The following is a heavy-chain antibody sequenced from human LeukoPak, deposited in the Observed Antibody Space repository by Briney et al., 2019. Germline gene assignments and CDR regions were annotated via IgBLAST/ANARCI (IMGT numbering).Heavy chain of an antibody. D-gene: IGHD6-13*01. CDR3: ASRRYSTLALDAFNI. CDR2: VSDSGTGT. Sequence: GGSLRLSCAASGFTFKTYAMTWVRQAPGKELEWVSTVSDSGTGTYYAESVKDRFTISRDNSKNTLYLQMNGLRAEDTAVYYCASRRYSTLALDAFNIWGHGTVVTVSS. CDR1: GFTFKTYA. V-gene: IGHV3-23*01. J-gene: IGHJ3*02.